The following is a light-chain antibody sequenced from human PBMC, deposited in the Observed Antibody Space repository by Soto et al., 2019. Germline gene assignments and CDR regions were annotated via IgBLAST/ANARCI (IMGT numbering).Light chain of an antibody. CDR2: DVS. Sequence: QSVLTQPASVSGSPGQSITISCTGASSDVGGFDHVSWYQQHPGKVPRLLIYDVSSRPSGVSDRFSGSKSGNTASLTISGLQAEYEADYYCNSFTTTNTYVFGTGTKLTVL. CDR3: NSFTTTNTYV. CDR1: SSDVGGFDH. V-gene: IGLV2-14*03. J-gene: IGLJ1*01.